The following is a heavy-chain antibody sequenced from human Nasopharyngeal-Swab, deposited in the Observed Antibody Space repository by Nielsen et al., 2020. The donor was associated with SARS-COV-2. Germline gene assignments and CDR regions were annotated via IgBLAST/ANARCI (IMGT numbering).Heavy chain of an antibody. CDR1: QFAFGNYW. Sequence: GGSLKISCVVSQFAFGNYWMSWVRQAPGKGPECVAIIKQDGSEKYYVDSVKGRFTISRDNAKNSLYLQMNSLRAEDTAVYHCVTGGSYYVYWGQGTLVTVSS. V-gene: IGHV3-7*01. CDR2: IKQDGSEK. J-gene: IGHJ4*02. CDR3: VTGGSYYVY. D-gene: IGHD1-26*01.